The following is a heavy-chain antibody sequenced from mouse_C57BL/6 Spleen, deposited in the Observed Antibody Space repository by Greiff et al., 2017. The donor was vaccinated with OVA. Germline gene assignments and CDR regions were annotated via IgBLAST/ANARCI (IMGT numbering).Heavy chain of an antibody. CDR3: ALYYGSSAFAY. CDR2: IHPNSGST. J-gene: IGHJ3*01. Sequence: QVQLQQPGAELVKPGASVKLSCTASGYTFTSYWMHWVKQRPGQGLEWIGMIHPNSGSTNYNEKFKSKATLTVDKSSSTAYMQLSSLTSEDSAVYYCALYYGSSAFAYWGKGTLVTVSA. V-gene: IGHV1-64*01. D-gene: IGHD1-1*01. CDR1: GYTFTSYW.